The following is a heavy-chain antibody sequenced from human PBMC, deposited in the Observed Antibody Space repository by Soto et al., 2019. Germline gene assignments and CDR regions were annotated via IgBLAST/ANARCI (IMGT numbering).Heavy chain of an antibody. CDR2: PYYWSKWYN. Sequence: PSQTLSRTCAQSGERVSSNSYAWNCFRQSASRGLEWLGRPYYWSKWYNDYAVSVKSRITINPDTSKIQFSLQLRSLRSDDTAAYYCARDLRSSSWWGDYWGQGTLVTVFS. V-gene: IGHV6-1*01. D-gene: IGHD6-13*01. J-gene: IGHJ4*02. CDR3: ARDLRSSSWWGDY. CDR1: GERVSSNSYA.